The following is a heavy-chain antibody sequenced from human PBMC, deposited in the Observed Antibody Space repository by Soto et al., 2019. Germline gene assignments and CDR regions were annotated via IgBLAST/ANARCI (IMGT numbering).Heavy chain of an antibody. CDR2: ISAYNGNT. CDR1: GYTFTSYG. CDR3: AREKYYFSGSYGYYYYMAV. V-gene: IGHV1-18*01. Sequence: GASVKVSCKASGYTFTSYGISWVRQAPGQGLEWMGWISAYNGNTNYAQKLQGRVTMTTDTSTSTAYMELRSLRSDDTAVYYCAREKYYFSGSYGYYYYMAVCAKGTTVTVSS. D-gene: IGHD3-10*01. J-gene: IGHJ6*03.